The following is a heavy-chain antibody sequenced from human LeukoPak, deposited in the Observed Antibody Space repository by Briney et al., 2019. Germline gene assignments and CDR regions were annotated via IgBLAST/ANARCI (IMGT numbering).Heavy chain of an antibody. D-gene: IGHD6-6*01. CDR1: GYTFTGYY. V-gene: IGHV1-2*02. CDR3: ARDPPYSSSSYFDY. CDR2: INPNSGCT. J-gene: IGHJ4*02. Sequence: GASVTVSCKASGYTFTGYYMHWVRQAPGQGLEWMGWINPNSGCTNYAQKFQGRVTMTRDTSISTAYMELSRLRSDDTAVYYCARDPPYSSSSYFDYWGQGTLVT.